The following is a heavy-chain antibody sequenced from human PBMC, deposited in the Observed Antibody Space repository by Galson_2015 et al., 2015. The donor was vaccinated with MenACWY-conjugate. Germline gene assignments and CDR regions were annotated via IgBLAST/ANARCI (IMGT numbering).Heavy chain of an antibody. V-gene: IGHV3-7*03. CDR2: IKQDGSEK. Sequence: SLRLSCAGSGFTFSNYWMSWVRQAPGKGLEWVANIKQDGSEKYYVDSVKGRFTISRDNAKISLYLQMNSLRAEDTAVYYCARKIKAVAGENYYYYGMDVWRQGTTVTVSS. CDR1: GFTFSNYW. CDR3: ARKIKAVAGENYYYYGMDV. D-gene: IGHD6-19*01. J-gene: IGHJ6*02.